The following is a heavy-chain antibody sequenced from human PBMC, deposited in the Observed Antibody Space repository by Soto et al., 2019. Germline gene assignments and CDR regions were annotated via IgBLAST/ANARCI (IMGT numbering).Heavy chain of an antibody. V-gene: IGHV4-34*01. D-gene: IGHD6-13*01. J-gene: IGHJ4*02. CDR2: INHSGST. Sequence: QVQLQQWGAGLLKPSETLSLTCAVYGGSFSGYYWSWIRQPPGKGLEWIGEINHSGSTNSNPSLKSRVTISVDTSKNQFSLKLTTVTAADTAVSYCARAPYSKTFDYWGQGTMVTVSS. CDR3: ARAPYSKTFDY. CDR1: GGSFSGYY.